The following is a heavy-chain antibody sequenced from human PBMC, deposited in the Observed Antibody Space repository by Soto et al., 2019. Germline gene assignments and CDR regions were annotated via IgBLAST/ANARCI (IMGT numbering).Heavy chain of an antibody. D-gene: IGHD6-13*01. CDR3: ARRGSSSWYGY. V-gene: IGHV4-39*01. CDR2: IYYSRST. CDR1: GGSISSSSYY. Sequence: SETLSLTCTVSGGSISSSSYYWGWIRQPPGKGLEWIGSIYYSRSTYYNPSLKSRVTISVDTSKNQFSLKLSSVTAADTAVYYCARRGSSSWYGYWGQGTLVTVSS. J-gene: IGHJ4*02.